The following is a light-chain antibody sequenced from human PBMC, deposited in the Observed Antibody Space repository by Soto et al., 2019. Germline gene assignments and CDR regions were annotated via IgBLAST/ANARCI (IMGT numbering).Light chain of an antibody. Sequence: QSALTQPASVSGSPGQSITISCTGTNSDVGAYNYVSWYQQHPGKAPKLMIYDVSDRPSGVSNRFSGSKSGNTASLTISGLQAEDEADYYCSSYTRSSTLVFGGGTKVTVL. CDR3: SSYTRSSTLV. V-gene: IGLV2-14*01. CDR2: DVS. CDR1: NSDVGAYNY. J-gene: IGLJ3*02.